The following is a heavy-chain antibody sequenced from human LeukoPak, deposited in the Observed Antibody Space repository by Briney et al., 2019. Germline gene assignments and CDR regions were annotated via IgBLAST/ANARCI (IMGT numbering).Heavy chain of an antibody. V-gene: IGHV1-2*02. D-gene: IGHD1-26*01. Sequence: ASVKLSCKASGYTFTGYYMHWVRQAPGQGLEWMGWINPNSGGTNYAQKFQGRVTMTRDTSISTAYMELSRLRSDDTAVYYCARDDSGSYYFDYWGQGTLVTVSS. CDR1: GYTFTGYY. J-gene: IGHJ4*02. CDR3: ARDDSGSYYFDY. CDR2: INPNSGGT.